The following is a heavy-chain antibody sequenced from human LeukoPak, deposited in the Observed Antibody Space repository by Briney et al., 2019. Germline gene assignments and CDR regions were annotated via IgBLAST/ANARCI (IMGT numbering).Heavy chain of an antibody. Sequence: GASVKVSCKASGYTFTSYDINWVRQATGQGLEWMGWINPNSGGTNYAQKFQGRVTMTRDTSISTAYMELSRLRSDDTAVYYCALKRTAGGYWGQGTLVTVSS. D-gene: IGHD2-21*02. V-gene: IGHV1-2*02. CDR1: GYTFTSYD. CDR3: ALKRTAGGY. J-gene: IGHJ4*02. CDR2: INPNSGGT.